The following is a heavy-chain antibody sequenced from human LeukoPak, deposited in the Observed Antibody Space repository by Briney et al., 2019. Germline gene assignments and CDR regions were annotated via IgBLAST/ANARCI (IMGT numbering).Heavy chain of an antibody. Sequence: GASVKVSCKASGGTFSSYAISWVRQAPGKGLEWMGGFDPEDGETIYAQKFQGRVTMTEDTSTDTAYMELSSLRSEDTAVYYCATGQDYGDFDYRGQGTLVTVSS. J-gene: IGHJ4*02. CDR2: FDPEDGET. CDR1: GGTFSSYA. V-gene: IGHV1-24*01. CDR3: ATGQDYGDFDY. D-gene: IGHD4-17*01.